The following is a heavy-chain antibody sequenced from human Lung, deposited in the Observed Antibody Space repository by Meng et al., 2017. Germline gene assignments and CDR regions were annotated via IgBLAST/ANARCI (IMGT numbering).Heavy chain of an antibody. J-gene: IGHJ5*02. D-gene: IGHD5-18*01. CDR3: AKEAAMAS. CDR1: GFTFTAFS. V-gene: IGHV3-23*01. Sequence: HLWGFWGGLVPPGCALGLSFAASGFTFTAFSMPWVRQAPGKGLEWVATISSTGDSTFYQDSVKGRFIVSRDNSKNTLYLQMNSLRAEDTAIYYCAKEAAMASWGQGTLVTVSS. CDR2: ISSTGDST.